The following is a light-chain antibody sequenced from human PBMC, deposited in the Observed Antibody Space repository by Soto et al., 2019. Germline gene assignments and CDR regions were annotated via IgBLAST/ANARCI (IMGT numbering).Light chain of an antibody. V-gene: IGKV1-5*01. CDR1: QSISGL. Sequence: DIQMTQSPSSLSASVGDRVTITFRASQSISGLLAWYXQKPVXAPXLLIYDAXXFESGVPSRFSGSGSGTEFTLTISSLDPDDFATYYCQQYNGYGRFGQGTKVDIK. CDR2: DAX. J-gene: IGKJ1*01. CDR3: QQYNGYGR.